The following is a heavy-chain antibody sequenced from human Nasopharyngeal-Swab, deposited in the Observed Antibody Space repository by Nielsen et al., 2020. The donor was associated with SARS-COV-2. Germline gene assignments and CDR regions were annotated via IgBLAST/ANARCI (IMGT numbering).Heavy chain of an antibody. CDR3: ARDKVVVVPAAIYYYGMDV. D-gene: IGHD2-2*01. Sequence: GGSLRLSWAASGFTFSSYWMHWVRHAPGKGLAWVSRINSDGSSTSYADSVKGRFTISRDNAKNTLYLQMNSLRAEDTAVYYCARDKVVVVPAAIYYYGMDVWGQGTTVTVSS. J-gene: IGHJ6*02. CDR2: INSDGSST. V-gene: IGHV3-74*01. CDR1: GFTFSSYW.